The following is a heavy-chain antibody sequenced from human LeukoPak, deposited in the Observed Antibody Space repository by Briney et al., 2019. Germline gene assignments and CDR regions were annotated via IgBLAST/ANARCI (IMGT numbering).Heavy chain of an antibody. CDR3: AKSGSDYYPLDY. J-gene: IGHJ4*02. D-gene: IGHD5-12*01. CDR1: GFTFSTYG. CDR2: ISYDGSHQ. V-gene: IGHV3-30*18. Sequence: PGGSLRLSCAASGFTFSTYGMHWVRQGQAPGKGLEWVAVISYDGSHQYYADSVKGRFTISRDNSKNTLYLQMNSLRAEDTAVYYCAKSGSDYYPLDYWGQGALVTVSS.